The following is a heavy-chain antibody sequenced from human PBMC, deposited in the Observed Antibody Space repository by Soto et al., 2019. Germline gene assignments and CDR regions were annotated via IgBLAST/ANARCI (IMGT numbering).Heavy chain of an antibody. D-gene: IGHD5-12*01. J-gene: IGHJ3*02. V-gene: IGHV4-4*07. Sequence: SETLSLTCTVSGGSISSHYWSWIRQPAGKGLEWIGRIYTSGSTNYNPSLKSRVTMSVDTSKNQFSLKLSSVTAADTAVYYCARDSKRWLKLKDAFDIWGQGTMVTVS. CDR2: IYTSGST. CDR1: GGSISSHY. CDR3: ARDSKRWLKLKDAFDI.